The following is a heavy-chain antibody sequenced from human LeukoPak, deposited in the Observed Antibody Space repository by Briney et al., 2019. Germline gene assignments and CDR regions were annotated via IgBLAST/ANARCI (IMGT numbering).Heavy chain of an antibody. CDR1: GFTFSKYS. V-gene: IGHV3-21*01. Sequence: GGSLRLPCAASGFTFSKYSMNWFRQAPGKGLEWVSSISASTYYIYYADSVKGRFTVSGDNAKNSLYLQMNSLRAEDTAVYYCARDFLDAFDIWGQGTMVTVSS. J-gene: IGHJ3*02. CDR3: ARDFLDAFDI. CDR2: ISASTYYI.